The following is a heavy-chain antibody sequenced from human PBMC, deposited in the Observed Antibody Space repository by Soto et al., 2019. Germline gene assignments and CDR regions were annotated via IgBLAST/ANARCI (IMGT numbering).Heavy chain of an antibody. CDR1: GFTFSSYA. Sequence: EVQLLEAGGDLIQPGGSLRLSCAASGFTFSSYAMSWVRQAPGKGLGWVSAISSSGVSTFYADSVKGRFTISRDNSRNTLYLQMNXXXXXXXXXXXXXXXXXXXXXXXXXDYWGQGTLVT. V-gene: IGHV3-23*01. CDR3: XXXXXXXXXXXXXDY. CDR2: ISSSGVST. J-gene: IGHJ4*02.